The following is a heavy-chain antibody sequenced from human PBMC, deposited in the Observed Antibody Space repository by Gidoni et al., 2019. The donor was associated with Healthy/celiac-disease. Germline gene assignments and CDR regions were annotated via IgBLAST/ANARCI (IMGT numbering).Heavy chain of an antibody. D-gene: IGHD3-10*01. CDR2: IYPGDSDT. V-gene: IGHV5-51*01. CDR3: ARPPRDGSCGDAFDI. Sequence: EVQLVQSGAEVIKPGESLKISCKGSGYSFTSYWIGWVRQMPGKGLEWMGVIYPGDSDTRYSPSFQGQVTISADKSISTAYLQWSSLKASDTAMYYCARPPRDGSCGDAFDIWGQGTMVTVSS. CDR1: GYSFTSYW. J-gene: IGHJ3*02.